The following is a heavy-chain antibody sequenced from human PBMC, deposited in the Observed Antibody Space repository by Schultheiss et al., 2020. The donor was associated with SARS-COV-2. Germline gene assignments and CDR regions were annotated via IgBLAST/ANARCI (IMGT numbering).Heavy chain of an antibody. J-gene: IGHJ6*02. V-gene: IGHV2-70*01. CDR1: GFSLSTSGMC. Sequence: SGPTLVQPTQTLTLTCTFSGFSLSTSGMCVSWIRQPPGKALEWLALIDWDDDKYYSTSLKTRLTISKDTSKNQVVLTMTNMDPVDTATYYCARVQRVEAGYYYGMDVWGQGTTVTVSS. D-gene: IGHD6-6*01. CDR2: IDWDDDK. CDR3: ARVQRVEAGYYYGMDV.